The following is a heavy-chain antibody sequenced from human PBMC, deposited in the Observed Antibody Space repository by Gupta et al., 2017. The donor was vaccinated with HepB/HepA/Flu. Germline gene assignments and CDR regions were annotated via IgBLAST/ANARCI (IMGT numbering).Heavy chain of an antibody. CDR3: ARSSSHYDFWSGYYDD. J-gene: IGHJ4*02. D-gene: IGHD3-3*01. CDR2: INWNGGGT. CDR1: GFTFDDYG. Sequence: EVQLVESGGGVVRPGGSLRLSCAASGFTFDDYGLSWVRQAPGKGLEWVSGINWNGGGTGYAVSVKGRFTISRDNAKNSLYLQMNSLRAEDTALYYCARSSSHYDFWSGYYDDWGQGILVTVSS. V-gene: IGHV3-20*04.